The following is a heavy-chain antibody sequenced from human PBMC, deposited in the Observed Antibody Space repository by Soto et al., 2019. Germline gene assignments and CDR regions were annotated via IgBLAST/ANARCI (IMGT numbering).Heavy chain of an antibody. CDR3: AKENGYSSSWFEFDY. Sequence: GGSLRLSCAASGFTVSSTYMSWVRQAPGKGLEWVSFIHSDNTFYADSVKGRFTISRDNSKNTLYLQMNSLRAEDTAVYYCAKENGYSSSWFEFDYWGQGPLVTVSS. CDR2: IHSDNT. CDR1: GFTVSSTY. D-gene: IGHD6-13*01. J-gene: IGHJ4*02. V-gene: IGHV3-53*01.